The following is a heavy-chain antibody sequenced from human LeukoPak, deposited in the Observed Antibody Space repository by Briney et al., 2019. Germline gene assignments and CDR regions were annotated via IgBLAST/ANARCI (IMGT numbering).Heavy chain of an antibody. Sequence: PSETLSLTCAVYGGSFSGYYWSWIRQPPGKGLEWLGEINHSGSTNYNPSLKSRVTISVDTSKNQFSLKLSSVTAADTAVYYCARWSRYYYYYGMDVWGQGTTVTVSS. V-gene: IGHV4-34*01. J-gene: IGHJ6*02. CDR2: INHSGST. D-gene: IGHD2-15*01. CDR1: GGSFSGYY. CDR3: ARWSRYYYYYGMDV.